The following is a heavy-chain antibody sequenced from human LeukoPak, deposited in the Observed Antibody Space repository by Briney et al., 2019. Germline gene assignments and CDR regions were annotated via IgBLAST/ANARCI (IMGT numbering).Heavy chain of an antibody. D-gene: IGHD3-10*01. CDR2: IYYTETT. V-gene: IGHV4-59*01. CDR3: AKSHGDDVSPSNF. CDR1: GGSISRNY. Sequence: SETLSLTCTVSGGSISRNYWNWIRQPPGKGLEWIGNIYYTETTNYNPSLKSRVSISVDTSKNLLSLKLTSVTAADTAVYYCAKSHGDDVSPSNFWGQGTLVIVSS. J-gene: IGHJ4*02.